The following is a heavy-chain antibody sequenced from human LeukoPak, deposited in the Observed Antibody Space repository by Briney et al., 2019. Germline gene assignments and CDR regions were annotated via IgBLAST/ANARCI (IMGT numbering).Heavy chain of an antibody. V-gene: IGHV1-18*01. Sequence: ASVKVSCKASGYTFTSYGISWVRQAPGQGLEWMGWISAYNGNTNYAQKLQGRVTMTTDTSTSTAYMELRSLRSDDTAVYYCARVYCSGGSCYELVDYWGQGTLVTVSS. CDR2: ISAYNGNT. CDR1: GYTFTSYG. D-gene: IGHD2-15*01. CDR3: ARVYCSGGSCYELVDY. J-gene: IGHJ4*02.